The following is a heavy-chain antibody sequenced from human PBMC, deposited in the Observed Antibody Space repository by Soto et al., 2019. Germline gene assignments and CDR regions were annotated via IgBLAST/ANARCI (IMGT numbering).Heavy chain of an antibody. J-gene: IGHJ4*02. CDR1: GFIFDDFA. Sequence: EAQLVESGGGLVQPGRSLRLSCVGSGFIFDDFAIHWVRQAPGKGLEWVSGISWNSDSIGYADSVKGRFPISRDNAKNALYLQMNSLRVEDTALYYCTKVGGLYDFWSGPLHFDLWGQGTLVTVSS. D-gene: IGHD3-3*01. CDR2: ISWNSDSI. CDR3: TKVGGLYDFWSGPLHFDL. V-gene: IGHV3-9*01.